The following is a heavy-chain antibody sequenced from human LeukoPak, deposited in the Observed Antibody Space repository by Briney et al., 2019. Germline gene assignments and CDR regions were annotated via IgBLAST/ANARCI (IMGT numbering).Heavy chain of an antibody. V-gene: IGHV1-69*01. CDR3: ARGEGEIAADLFDY. Sequence: SVKVSCKASGGTFSSYAISWVRQAPGQGLEWMGGIIPIFGTANYAQKFQGRVTNTADEPTSKAYMELSSLRTEDTAGHYCARGEGEIAADLFDYWGQGTLVTVSS. D-gene: IGHD6-13*01. CDR1: GGTFSSYA. CDR2: IIPIFGTA. J-gene: IGHJ4*02.